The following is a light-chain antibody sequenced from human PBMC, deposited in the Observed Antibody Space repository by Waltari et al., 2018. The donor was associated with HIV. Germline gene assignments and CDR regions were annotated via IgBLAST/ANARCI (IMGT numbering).Light chain of an antibody. Sequence: EKGMTQSPATLSVSRGERATLSCRASQSFSSNLAWYQQKPGQAPRLLIYGAFTTATGIPARFRASGSGTAFTLTISSLQSEDFAVYYCQHYNNWPWTFGQGTKVATK. CDR1: QSFSSN. CDR2: GAF. V-gene: IGKV3-15*01. J-gene: IGKJ1*01. CDR3: QHYNNWPWT.